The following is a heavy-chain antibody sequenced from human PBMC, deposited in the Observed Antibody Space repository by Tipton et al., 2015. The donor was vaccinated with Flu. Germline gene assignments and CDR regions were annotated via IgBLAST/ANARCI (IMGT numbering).Heavy chain of an antibody. Sequence: QLVQSGTEVKKPGESLKISCKGSGYSFTSYWIGWVRQMPGKGLEWMGIIYPGDSDTRYSPSFQGQVTISADKSISTAYLQWSSLKASDTAMYYCARLGSYGHRPYYYYYYMDVWGKGTTVTVSS. CDR2: IYPGDSDT. CDR3: ARLGSYGHRPYYYYYYMDV. V-gene: IGHV5-51*01. J-gene: IGHJ6*03. CDR1: GYSFTSYW. D-gene: IGHD5-18*01.